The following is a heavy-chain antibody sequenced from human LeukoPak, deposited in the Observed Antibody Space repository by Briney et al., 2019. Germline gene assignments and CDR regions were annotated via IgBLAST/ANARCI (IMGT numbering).Heavy chain of an antibody. Sequence: SETLSLTCTVSGGSISSTNHYWSWIRQPPGKGLAWIGVIYYSGSTYYNPSLKSRVTISVDTSKNQFSLKLSSVTAADTAVYYCAGGYDYTSISIDYWGQGTLVTVSS. CDR2: IYYSGST. J-gene: IGHJ4*02. V-gene: IGHV4-39*01. CDR3: AGGYDYTSISIDY. D-gene: IGHD4-11*01. CDR1: GGSISSTNHY.